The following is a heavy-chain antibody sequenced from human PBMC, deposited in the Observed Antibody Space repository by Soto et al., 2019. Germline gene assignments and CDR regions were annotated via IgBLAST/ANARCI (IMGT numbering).Heavy chain of an antibody. V-gene: IGHV1-69*12. D-gene: IGHD2-2*02. CDR3: ARNGYCVSTSCYSDYYSGMDV. CDR1: GGTFSSYA. CDR2: IIRIFGTA. Sequence: QVQLVQSGAEVKKPGSSVKVSCKASGGTFSSYAISWVRQAPGQGLEWMGGIIRIFGTANYAQKFQGRVTITADESTSTAYMELSSLRSEDTAVYYCARNGYCVSTSCYSDYYSGMDVWGQGTTVTVSS. J-gene: IGHJ6*02.